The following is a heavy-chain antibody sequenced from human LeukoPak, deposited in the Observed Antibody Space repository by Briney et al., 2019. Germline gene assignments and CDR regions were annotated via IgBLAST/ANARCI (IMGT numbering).Heavy chain of an antibody. D-gene: IGHD3-10*01. V-gene: IGHV4-39*01. CDR1: GDFISSSSYY. Sequence: PSETLSLTCTVSGDFISSSSYYWAWIRQPPGKGLGGIGSIYYSGSTHYNPSLESRVTMSVDTSKNQLSLKLTSVTAADAAVYYCARQRAYYGSGSYYSGFDYWGQGALITVSS. J-gene: IGHJ4*02. CDR3: ARQRAYYGSGSYYSGFDY. CDR2: IYYSGST.